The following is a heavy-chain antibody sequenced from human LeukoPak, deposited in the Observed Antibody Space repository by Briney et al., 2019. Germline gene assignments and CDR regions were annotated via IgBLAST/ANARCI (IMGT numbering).Heavy chain of an antibody. CDR1: GFSFSRDS. V-gene: IGHV3-48*01. CDR3: VRDNPRCCGVIPANIDDY. CDR2: ISYDSMIK. Sequence: GGSLRLSCVASGFSFSRDSMNWVRQAPGKGLEWISYISYDSMIKYYADSVRGRFTISRDSAKDSLYLQMHSLRAEDTAVYYCVRDNPRCCGVIPANIDDYWGQGTLVTVSS. D-gene: IGHD2-15*01. J-gene: IGHJ4*02.